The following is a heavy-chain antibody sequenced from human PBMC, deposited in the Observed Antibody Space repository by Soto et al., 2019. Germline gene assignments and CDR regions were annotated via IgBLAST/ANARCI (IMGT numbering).Heavy chain of an antibody. CDR1: GGTFSSYA. J-gene: IGHJ4*02. CDR3: ARFNAYCGGDCYSNY. V-gene: IGHV1-69*13. Sequence: SVKVSCKASGGTFSSYAISWVRQAPGQGLEWMGGIIPIFGTANYAQKFQGRVTITADESTSTAYMELSSLRSEDTAVYYCARFNAYCGGDCYSNYWGQGTLVTVYS. D-gene: IGHD2-21*02. CDR2: IIPIFGTA.